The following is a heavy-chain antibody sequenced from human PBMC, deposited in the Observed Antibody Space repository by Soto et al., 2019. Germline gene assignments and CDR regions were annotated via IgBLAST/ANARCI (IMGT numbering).Heavy chain of an antibody. J-gene: IGHJ5*02. D-gene: IGHD3-10*01. CDR3: ARDHYYGSGPGRVWFDP. CDR2: IIPIFGTA. CDR1: GGTFSSYA. V-gene: IGHV1-69*01. Sequence: QVQLVQSGAEVKKPGSSVKVSFKASGGTFSSYAISWVRQAPGQGLEWMGGIIPIFGTANYAQKFQGRVTITADESTSTAYMELSSLRSEDTAVYYCARDHYYGSGPGRVWFDPWGQGTLVTVSS.